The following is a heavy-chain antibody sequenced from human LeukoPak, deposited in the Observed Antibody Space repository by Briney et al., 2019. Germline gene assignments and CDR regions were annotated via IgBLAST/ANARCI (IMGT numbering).Heavy chain of an antibody. CDR3: TGERITMVRGVKYYFDY. V-gene: IGHV3-73*01. J-gene: IGHJ4*02. D-gene: IGHD3-10*01. Sequence: QAGGSLGLSCAASGFTFSGSAMHWVRQASGKGLEWVGRIRSKANSYATAYAASVKGRFTISRDDSKNTAYLQMNSLKTEDTAVYYCTGERITMVRGVKYYFDYWGQGTLVTVSS. CDR1: GFTFSGSA. CDR2: IRSKANSYAT.